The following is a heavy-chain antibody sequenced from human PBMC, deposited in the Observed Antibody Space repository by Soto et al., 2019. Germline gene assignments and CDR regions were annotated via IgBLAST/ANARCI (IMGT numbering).Heavy chain of an antibody. CDR3: ARVVNAGNYYCGMDV. J-gene: IGHJ6*02. Sequence: GGSLRLSCAASGFTFSSYAMHWVRQAPGKGLEWVAVISYDGSNKYYADSVKGRFTISRDNSKNTLYLQMNRLRAEDTAVYYCARVVNAGNYYCGMDVWGQGTTVTVSS. CDR2: ISYDGSNK. D-gene: IGHD3-22*01. CDR1: GFTFSSYA. V-gene: IGHV3-30-3*01.